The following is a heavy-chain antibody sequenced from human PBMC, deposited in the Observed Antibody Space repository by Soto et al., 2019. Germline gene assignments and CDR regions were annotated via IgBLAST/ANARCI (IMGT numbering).Heavy chain of an antibody. CDR1: GFTFSTYW. CDR3: ARVSRNWKYKPFGDYAQSFDY. Sequence: EVQLVESGGGLVQPGGSLRLSCAASGFTFSTYWMHWVRQAPGKGLVWVSRINSDESVTSYADSVKGRFTISRDNARNTLYLQMNRLRVEDTAVYYCARVSRNWKYKPFGDYAQSFDYWGQGTLVTVSS. J-gene: IGHJ4*02. V-gene: IGHV3-74*01. CDR2: INSDESVT. D-gene: IGHD4-17*01.